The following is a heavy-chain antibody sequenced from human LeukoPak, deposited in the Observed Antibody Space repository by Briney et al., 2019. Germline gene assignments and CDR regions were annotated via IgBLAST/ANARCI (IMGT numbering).Heavy chain of an antibody. D-gene: IGHD3-9*01. Sequence: ASLKVSVKASGYTFTSYDINWVRQATEQGLEWMGWMNPNSGNTGYAQKFQVRVTMTRNTSISTAYMELSSLRSEDTAVYYCARVPPRRYYNILTGYYTVHYFDYWGQGTLVTVPS. CDR1: GYTFTSYD. V-gene: IGHV1-8*01. J-gene: IGHJ4*02. CDR3: ARVPPRRYYNILTGYYTVHYFDY. CDR2: MNPNSGNT.